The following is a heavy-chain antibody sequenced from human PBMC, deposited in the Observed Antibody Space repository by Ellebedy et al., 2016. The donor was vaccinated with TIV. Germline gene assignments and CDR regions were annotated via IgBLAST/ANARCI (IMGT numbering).Heavy chain of an antibody. CDR1: GDSISSGGYY. V-gene: IGHV4-31*03. Sequence: SETLSLTCSVSGDSISSGGYYWGWVRQPPGKGLEWIGHIYYSGTTYYNPSLKSRVDISVDMFENHFSLKMTSVTAADTAMYYCVRDFHDYGVDPFDVWGQGTMVTVSS. CDR2: IYYSGTT. J-gene: IGHJ3*01. CDR3: VRDFHDYGVDPFDV. D-gene: IGHD4-17*01.